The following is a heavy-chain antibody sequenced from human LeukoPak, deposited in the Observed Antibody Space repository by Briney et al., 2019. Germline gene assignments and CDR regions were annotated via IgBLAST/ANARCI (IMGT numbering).Heavy chain of an antibody. J-gene: IGHJ5*02. D-gene: IGHD4-17*01. CDR2: ISYDESNI. Sequence: PGRSLRLSCSPSGFTFSSYAMHWVRQAPGKGLEWVAVISYDESNIYYADSVKGRFTISRDNSKNTLYLQMNSLRAEDTAVYYCARRPTVTTPLTAWGQGTLVTVSS. CDR3: ARRPTVTTPLTA. V-gene: IGHV3-30-3*01. CDR1: GFTFSSYA.